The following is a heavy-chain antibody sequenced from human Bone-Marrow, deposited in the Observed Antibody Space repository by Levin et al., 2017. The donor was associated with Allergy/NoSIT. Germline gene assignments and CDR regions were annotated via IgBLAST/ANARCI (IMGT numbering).Heavy chain of an antibody. CDR2: IKSKTDGGTA. V-gene: IGHV3-15*01. J-gene: IGHJ4*02. Sequence: GGSLRLSCAASGFSFSNAWMSWVRQAPGKGLEWVGRIKSKTDGGTADYAAPVKGRFTISRDDSKNTLYLLINSLKTEDTAVYYCTSSSWSGDWGQGTLVTVSS. D-gene: IGHD6-13*01. CDR1: GFSFSNAW. CDR3: TSSSWSGD.